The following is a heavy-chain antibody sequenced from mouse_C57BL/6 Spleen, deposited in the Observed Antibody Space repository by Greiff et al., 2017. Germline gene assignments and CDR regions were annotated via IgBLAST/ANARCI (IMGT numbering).Heavy chain of an antibody. V-gene: IGHV1-80*01. Sequence: VQLQQSGAELLKPGASVKISCKASGYAFSSYWMNWVKQRPGKGLEWIGQIYPGDGDTNYNGKFKGKATLTADKSSSTAYMQPSSLTSEDSAVYFCERSHYYDRYFDVWGTGTTVTVSS. CDR2: IYPGDGDT. CDR3: ERSHYYDRYFDV. J-gene: IGHJ1*03. D-gene: IGHD1-2*01. CDR1: GYAFSSYW.